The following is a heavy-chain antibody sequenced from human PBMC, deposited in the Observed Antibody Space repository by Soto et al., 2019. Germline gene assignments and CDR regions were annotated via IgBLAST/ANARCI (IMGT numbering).Heavy chain of an antibody. CDR2: ISAYNGNT. CDR3: ARHKRGPYDILTGYYLNYYYYGMDV. CDR1: GYTFTSYG. Sequence: SVKVSCKASGYTFTSYGISWVRQAPGQGLEWMGWISAYNGNTNYAQKLQGRVTMTTDTSTSTAYMELRSLRSDDTAVYYCARHKRGPYDILTGYYLNYYYYGMDVWGQGTTVTVS. J-gene: IGHJ6*02. D-gene: IGHD3-9*01. V-gene: IGHV1-18*01.